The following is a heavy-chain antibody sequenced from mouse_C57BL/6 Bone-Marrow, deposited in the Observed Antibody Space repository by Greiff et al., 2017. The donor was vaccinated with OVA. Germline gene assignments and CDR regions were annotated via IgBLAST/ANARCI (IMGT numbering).Heavy chain of an antibody. CDR2: IYPRSGNT. CDR1: GYTFTSYG. CDR3: GRGDYAMDY. Sequence: QVQLQQSGAELARPGASVKLSCKASGYTFTSYGISWVKQRTGQGLEWIGEIYPRSGNTYYNEKFKGKATLTADKSSSTAYMELRSLTSEDSAVYFCGRGDYAMDYWGQGTSVTVSS. J-gene: IGHJ4*01. V-gene: IGHV1-81*01.